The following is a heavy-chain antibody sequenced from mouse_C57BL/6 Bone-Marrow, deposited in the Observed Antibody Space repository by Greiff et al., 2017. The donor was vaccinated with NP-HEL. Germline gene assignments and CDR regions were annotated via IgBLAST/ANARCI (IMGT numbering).Heavy chain of an antibody. CDR3: ARNSDGYYVNYYAMDY. V-gene: IGHV2-2*01. CDR1: GFSLTSYG. Sequence: VKLMESGPGLVQPSQSLSITCTVSGFSLTSYGVHWVRQSPGKGLEWLGVIWSGGSTDYNAAFISRLSISKDNSKSQVFFKMNSLQADDTAIYYCARNSDGYYVNYYAMDYWGQGTSVTVSS. D-gene: IGHD2-3*01. J-gene: IGHJ4*01. CDR2: IWSGGST.